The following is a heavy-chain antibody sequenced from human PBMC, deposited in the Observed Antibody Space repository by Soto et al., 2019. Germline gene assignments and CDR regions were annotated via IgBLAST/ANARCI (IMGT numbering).Heavy chain of an antibody. CDR3: RREEYDY. CDR1: GFTFSSYT. Sequence: EVQLVESGGGLVKPGGSLRLSCEASGFTFSSYTMSWVRQAPGKGLEWVSSISSTGNYIVYADSVKGRFTISRDNAKNSVYLQVNSLRPEDSAGYYCRREEYDYWGQGTLVTVSS. J-gene: IGHJ4*02. V-gene: IGHV3-21*01. CDR2: ISSTGNYI. D-gene: IGHD1-26*01.